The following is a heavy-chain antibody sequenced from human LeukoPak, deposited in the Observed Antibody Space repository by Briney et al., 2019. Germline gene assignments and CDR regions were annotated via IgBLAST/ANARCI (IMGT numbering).Heavy chain of an antibody. V-gene: IGHV1-69*10. CDR2: FIPILDTA. Sequence: SVKVSCKASGVTFSDYALNWVRQAPGQGLEWMGVFIPILDTANSTQKFQGRLTITADISTNTVYMELSSLRFDDTAVYFCARDWGYSYDDTFDIWGQGTMVTVSS. D-gene: IGHD5-18*01. J-gene: IGHJ3*02. CDR3: ARDWGYSYDDTFDI. CDR1: GVTFSDYA.